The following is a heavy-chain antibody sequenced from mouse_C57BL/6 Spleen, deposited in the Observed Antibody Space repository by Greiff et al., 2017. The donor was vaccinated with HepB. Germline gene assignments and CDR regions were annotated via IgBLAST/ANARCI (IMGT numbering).Heavy chain of an antibody. D-gene: IGHD2-1*01. CDR2: IDPNSGGT. Sequence: VQLQQSGAELVKPGASVKLSCKASGYTFTSYWMHWVKQRPGRGLEWIGRIDPNSGGTKYNEKFKSKATLTVDKPSSTAYMQLSSLTSEDSAVYYCARTGPDLLDYWGQCTTLTVSS. CDR1: GYTFTSYW. CDR3: ARTGPDLLDY. V-gene: IGHV1-72*01. J-gene: IGHJ2*01.